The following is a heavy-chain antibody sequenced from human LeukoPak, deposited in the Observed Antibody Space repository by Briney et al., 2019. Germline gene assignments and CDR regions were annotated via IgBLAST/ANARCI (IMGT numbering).Heavy chain of an antibody. Sequence: SETLSLICTLSGGSISTYYWSWIRQPPGKGLEWIGYIYHSGSTNYNPFLKSRVTISVDTSKNQFSLKLSSVTAADTAVYYCARGGGYASPIGYWGQGALVTVSS. V-gene: IGHV4-59*01. CDR2: IYHSGST. D-gene: IGHD5-12*01. J-gene: IGHJ4*02. CDR1: GGSISTYY. CDR3: ARGGGYASPIGY.